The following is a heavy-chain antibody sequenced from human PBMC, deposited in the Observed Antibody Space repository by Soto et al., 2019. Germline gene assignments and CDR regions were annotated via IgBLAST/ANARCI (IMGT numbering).Heavy chain of an antibody. J-gene: IGHJ4*02. Sequence: GGSLRLSCAASGLSVVGSYMNWFRQSEQKGLEWISVVYPDDNTYYAESVRGRFTISRGRSKNTVSLQMNSLRAEDTAVYYCARLPGAFYYDNGDYDFLDYCGQGTLVTVSS. CDR3: ARLPGAFYYDNGDYDFLDY. V-gene: IGHV3-53*01. CDR1: GLSVVGSY. CDR2: VYPDDNT. D-gene: IGHD3-3*01.